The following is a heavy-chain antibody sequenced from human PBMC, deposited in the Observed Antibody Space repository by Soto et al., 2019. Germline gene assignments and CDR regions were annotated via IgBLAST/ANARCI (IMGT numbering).Heavy chain of an antibody. V-gene: IGHV1-46*03. CDR1: GYTFTSYY. CDR2: INPSGGST. CDR3: ASSSWENYFDY. J-gene: IGHJ4*02. Sequence: QVQLVQSGAEVKKPGASVKVSCKASGYTFTSYYMHWVRQAPGQGLEWMGIINPSGGSTSYAKKFQGRVTMTRDTSTSTVYMELSSLRSEDTAVYYCASSSWENYFDYWGQGTLVTVSS. D-gene: IGHD1-26*01.